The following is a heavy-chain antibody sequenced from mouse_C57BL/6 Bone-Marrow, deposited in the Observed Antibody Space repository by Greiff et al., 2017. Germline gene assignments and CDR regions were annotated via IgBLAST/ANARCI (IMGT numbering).Heavy chain of an antibody. D-gene: IGHD2-3*01. Sequence: VQLQQSGAELVKPGASVKISCKASGYAFSSYWMNWVKQRPGKGLEWIGQIYPGDGDTNYNGKFKGKATLTADKSSSTAYMQLSSLTSEDSAVYFCARRVYDGCYPAWFAYWGQGTLVTVSA. CDR3: ARRVYDGCYPAWFAY. V-gene: IGHV1-80*01. CDR1: GYAFSSYW. J-gene: IGHJ3*01. CDR2: IYPGDGDT.